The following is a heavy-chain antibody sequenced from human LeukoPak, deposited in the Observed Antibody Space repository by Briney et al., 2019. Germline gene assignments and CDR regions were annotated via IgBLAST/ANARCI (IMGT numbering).Heavy chain of an antibody. CDR1: GFIFSSYA. D-gene: IGHD4-17*01. Sequence: GGSLRLSWAASGFIFSSYAMSWVRQAPGKGLEWVSAISGSGGSTYYADSVKGRFTISRDNSKNTLYLQMNSLRAEDTAVYYCAKGHYGDYVPVDYWGQGTLVTVSS. J-gene: IGHJ4*02. V-gene: IGHV3-23*01. CDR3: AKGHYGDYVPVDY. CDR2: ISGSGGST.